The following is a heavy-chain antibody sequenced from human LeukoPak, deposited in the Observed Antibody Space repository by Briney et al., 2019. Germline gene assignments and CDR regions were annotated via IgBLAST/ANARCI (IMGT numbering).Heavy chain of an antibody. CDR3: ARPYSGSYLGFDY. CDR1: GFTFSSYN. J-gene: IGHJ4*02. V-gene: IGHV3-30*03. CDR2: ISKDKSFE. Sequence: GGSLRLSCVASGFTFSSYNLHWVRQAPGKGLEWVAVISKDKSFEYYGDSVKGRFTISRDNPRNTLYLEMNSLRSEDTAVYYCARPYSGSYLGFDYWGQGTLVTVSS. D-gene: IGHD1-26*01.